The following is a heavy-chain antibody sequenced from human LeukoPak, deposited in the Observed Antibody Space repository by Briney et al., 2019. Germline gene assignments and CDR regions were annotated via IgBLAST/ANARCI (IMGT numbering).Heavy chain of an antibody. D-gene: IGHD6-19*01. CDR1: GFTFSSFG. V-gene: IGHV3-33*06. CDR3: AKDDRGGWSGYFDS. J-gene: IGHJ4*02. CDR2: IWHDGSNE. Sequence: GRSLRLSCAASGFTFSSFGMHWVRQAPGKGLEWVVVIWHDGSNEFYVDSVKGRFSISRDDSKNTLYLQMNSLRAEDTALYYCAKDDRGGWSGYFDSWGQGTLVTVSS.